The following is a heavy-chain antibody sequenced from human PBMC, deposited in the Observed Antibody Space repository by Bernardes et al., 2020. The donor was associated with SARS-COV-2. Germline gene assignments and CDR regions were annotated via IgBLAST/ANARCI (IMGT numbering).Heavy chain of an antibody. CDR1: GYTFTSYY. V-gene: IGHV1-46*01. J-gene: IGHJ5*02. CDR2: INPSGGST. CDR3: ARDELEWSYEDNSWFDP. Sequence: ASVKVSCKASGYTFTSYYMHWVRQAPGQGLEWMGIINPSGGSTSYAQKFQGRVTMTRDTSTSTVYMELSSLRSEDTAVYYCARDELEWSYEDNSWFDPWGQGTLVTVSS. D-gene: IGHD3-3*01.